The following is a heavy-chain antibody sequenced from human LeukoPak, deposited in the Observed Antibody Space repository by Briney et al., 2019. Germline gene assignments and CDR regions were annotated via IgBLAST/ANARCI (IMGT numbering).Heavy chain of an antibody. CDR3: ARTRDIYYGMDV. CDR1: GFTVSSKY. CDR2: IYSCGST. Sequence: GGSLRLSCAASGFTVSSKYTGWARQAPGKGLEWVSVIYSCGSTYYAASVKGRFTITRDNSKNTLYLQMNSLRAEDTAVYYCARTRDIYYGMDVWGKGTTVTVSS. J-gene: IGHJ6*04. V-gene: IGHV3-66*03. D-gene: IGHD2-15*01.